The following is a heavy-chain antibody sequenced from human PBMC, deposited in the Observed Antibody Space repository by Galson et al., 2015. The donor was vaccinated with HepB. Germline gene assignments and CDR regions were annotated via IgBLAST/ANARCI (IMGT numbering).Heavy chain of an antibody. D-gene: IGHD3-22*01. CDR1: GGSISSYY. Sequence: ETLSLTCTVSGGSISSYYWSWIRQPPGKGLEWIGYIYYSGSTNYNPSLKSRVTISVDTSKNQFSLKLSSVTAADTAVYYCARGGSYYYDSSGYWTPAGWYFDLWGRGTLVTVSS. V-gene: IGHV4-59*01. CDR2: IYYSGST. J-gene: IGHJ2*01. CDR3: ARGGSYYYDSSGYWTPAGWYFDL.